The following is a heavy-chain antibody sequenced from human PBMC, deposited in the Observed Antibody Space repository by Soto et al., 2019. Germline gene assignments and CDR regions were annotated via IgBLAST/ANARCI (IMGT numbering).Heavy chain of an antibody. D-gene: IGHD5-12*01. Sequence: EVQLLESGGGLVQPGGSLRLSCAASGFTFSSYAMSWVRQAPGKGLEWVSAISGSGGSTYYADSVKGRFTSSRDNSKNTLYLQMNSLRAEDTAVYYCAKDLYSGYVPYYYMDVWGKGTTVTVSS. CDR3: AKDLYSGYVPYYYMDV. V-gene: IGHV3-23*01. J-gene: IGHJ6*03. CDR2: ISGSGGST. CDR1: GFTFSSYA.